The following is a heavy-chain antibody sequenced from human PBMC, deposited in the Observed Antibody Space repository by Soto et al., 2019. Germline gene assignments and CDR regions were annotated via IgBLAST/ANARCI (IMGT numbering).Heavy chain of an antibody. V-gene: IGHV3-72*01. Sequence: EVQLVESGGGLVQPGGSLRLSCLASGFTFTDHYMDWVRQAPGTGLEWIARTKNKPNNYTTTYAASVKGRFTISRDDSESSLYLQMNNLKTEDTAVYYCAREIRRDYYYYYPLDVWGQGTTVTVS. CDR3: AREIRRDYYYYYPLDV. CDR2: TKNKPNNYTT. CDR1: GFTFTDHY. J-gene: IGHJ6*02.